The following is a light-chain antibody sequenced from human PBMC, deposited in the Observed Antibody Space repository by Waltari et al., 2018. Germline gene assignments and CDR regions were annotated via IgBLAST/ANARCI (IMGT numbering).Light chain of an antibody. V-gene: IGLV2-14*01. J-gene: IGLJ2*01. CDR3: AAYASANTLL. CDR1: SDDIGHYRY. CDR2: EVT. Sequence: QSALTQPASVSGSPGQSITLSCTGTSDDIGHYRYVSWYQQHSGRAPKLILYEVTNRPSGVSDRFSGSKSGNTASLTISGLQTEDEAEYYCAAYASANTLLFGGGTQLTVL.